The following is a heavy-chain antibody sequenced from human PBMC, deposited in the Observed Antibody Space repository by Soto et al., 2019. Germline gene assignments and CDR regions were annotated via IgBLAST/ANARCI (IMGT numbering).Heavy chain of an antibody. CDR3: ARERCSGGSCHWFDP. Sequence: SETLSLTCAVSGGSISRGGYSWSWIRQPPGKGLEWIGYIYHSGSTYYNPSLKSRVTISVDRSKNQFSLKLSSVTAADTAVYYCARERCSGGSCHWFDPWGQGTLVTVSS. CDR1: GGSISRGGYS. V-gene: IGHV4-30-2*01. CDR2: IYHSGST. D-gene: IGHD2-15*01. J-gene: IGHJ5*02.